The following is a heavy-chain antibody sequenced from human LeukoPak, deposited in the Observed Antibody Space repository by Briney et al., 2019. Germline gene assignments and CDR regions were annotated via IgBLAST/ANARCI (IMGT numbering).Heavy chain of an antibody. CDR3: ATVAVIRGVTYFYY. V-gene: IGHV4-59*01. CDR2: LFYSGST. CDR1: GLSISSYY. J-gene: IGHJ4*02. D-gene: IGHD3-10*01. Sequence: PSETLSLTCTVSGLSISSYYWSWIRQPPGKGLEWIAYLFYSGSTDYNPSLESRVTISVDTSKNQFSLKLRSVTAADTAVYYCATVAVIRGVTYFYYWGQGTLVTVSS.